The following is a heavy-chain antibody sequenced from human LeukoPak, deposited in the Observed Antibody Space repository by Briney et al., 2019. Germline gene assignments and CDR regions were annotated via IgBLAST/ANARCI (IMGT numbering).Heavy chain of an antibody. CDR2: IKQDGSEK. J-gene: IGHJ4*02. Sequence: GGSLRLSCAASGFTLSEYWMNWVRQAPGKGLEWVANIKQDGSEKYSLDSVKGRFTNSRDNARNSLYLQMNSLRAEDTAVYYCARVVYSSGWSYYFDYWGQGILVTVSS. CDR1: GFTLSEYW. V-gene: IGHV3-7*04. CDR3: ARVVYSSGWSYYFDY. D-gene: IGHD6-19*01.